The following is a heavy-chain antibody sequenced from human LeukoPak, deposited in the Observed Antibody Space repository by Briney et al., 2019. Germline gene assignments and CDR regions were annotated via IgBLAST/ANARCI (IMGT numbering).Heavy chain of an antibody. D-gene: IGHD3-10*01. CDR2: IYYSGST. Sequence: TSSETLSLTCTVSGGSISSYYWSWIRQPPGKGLEWIGYIYYSGSTNYNPSLKSRVTISVDTSKNQFSLKLSSVTAADTAVYYCARDYGSGSWGQGTLVTVSS. J-gene: IGHJ4*02. CDR1: GGSISSYY. CDR3: ARDYGSGS. V-gene: IGHV4-59*01.